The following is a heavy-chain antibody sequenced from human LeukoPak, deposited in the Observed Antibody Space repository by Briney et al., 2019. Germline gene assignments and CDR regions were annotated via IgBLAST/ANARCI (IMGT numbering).Heavy chain of an antibody. CDR3: ARYCITPTCGVSYYGMDV. CDR1: GLTFSSYA. Sequence: GGSLRLSCVASGLTFSSYAMSWVRQAPGKGLEWVSAISVGGDNTYYADSVKGRFTISRDNSKNTLYLQMNSLRVEDTATYHCARYCITPTCGVSYYGMDVRGKGTTVTVSS. D-gene: IGHD2-2*01. V-gene: IGHV3-23*01. CDR2: ISVGGDNT. J-gene: IGHJ6*04.